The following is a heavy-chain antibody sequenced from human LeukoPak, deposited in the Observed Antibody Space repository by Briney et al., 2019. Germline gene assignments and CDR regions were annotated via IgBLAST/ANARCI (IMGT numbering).Heavy chain of an antibody. D-gene: IGHD2-21*02. CDR1: GGSISSRTYY. V-gene: IGHV4-39*07. J-gene: IGHJ4*02. CDR2: INYSGKL. Sequence: SETLSLTCTVSGGSISSRTYYWAWIRQPPGKGLEWIGSINYSGKLTYNPSLKSRVTVSLDTSRNQFSLTLSSVTAADTAVYYCARDFGDWRADYWGQGTLVTVSS. CDR3: ARDFGDWRADY.